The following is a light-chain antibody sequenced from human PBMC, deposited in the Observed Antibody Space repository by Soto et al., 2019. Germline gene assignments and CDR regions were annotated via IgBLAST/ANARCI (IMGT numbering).Light chain of an antibody. Sequence: DIVMTQSPDSLGVSLGERATINCKSSQSVFYASNNRNYSAWYQQKPGQAPKLLIFWASTRESGVPDRFSGSGSGTDFSLTISGLQAEDVAVYYCQQYYTNPITFGPGTKLEIK. CDR1: QSVFYASNNRNY. CDR2: WAS. CDR3: QQYYTNPIT. J-gene: IGKJ3*01. V-gene: IGKV4-1*01.